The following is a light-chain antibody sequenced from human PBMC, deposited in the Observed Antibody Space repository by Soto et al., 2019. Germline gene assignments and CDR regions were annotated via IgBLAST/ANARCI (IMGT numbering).Light chain of an antibody. CDR2: GNT. V-gene: IGLV1-40*01. Sequence: QSALTQPPPVSGAPGQRVTISCTGSSSNIGAGYDVHWYQQLPGRAPKLLIYGNTNRPSGVPDRFSGSKSGTSASLAITGLQAEDEADYYCLSFDSSLSVVFGGGTQLTVL. J-gene: IGLJ2*01. CDR3: LSFDSSLSVV. CDR1: SSNIGAGYD.